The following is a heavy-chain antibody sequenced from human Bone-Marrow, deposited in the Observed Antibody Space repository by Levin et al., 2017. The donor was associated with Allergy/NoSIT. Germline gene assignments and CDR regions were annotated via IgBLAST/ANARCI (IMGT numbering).Heavy chain of an antibody. CDR3: ARARRENDILTGYYFDY. V-gene: IGHV3-74*01. CDR1: GFTFSSYW. Sequence: GGSLRLSCAASGFTFSSYWMHWVRQAPGKGLVWVSRINSDGSYTRYADSVKGRFIISRDNAKNTLYLQMNSLRAEDTAVYYCARARRENDILTGYYFDYWGQGTLATVSS. J-gene: IGHJ4*02. D-gene: IGHD3-9*01. CDR2: INSDGSYT.